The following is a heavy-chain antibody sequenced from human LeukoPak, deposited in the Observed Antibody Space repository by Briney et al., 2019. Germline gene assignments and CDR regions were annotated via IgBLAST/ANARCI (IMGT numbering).Heavy chain of an antibody. J-gene: IGHJ4*02. CDR3: ARVMEQHLGFDY. V-gene: IGHV1-69*01. D-gene: IGHD6-13*01. Sequence: SVKVSCKASGGTFGGYAISWVRQAPGQGLEWRGGIIPIFGTANYAQKFQGRVTITADESTSTAYMELSSLRSEDTAVYYCARVMEQHLGFDYWGQGTLVTVSS. CDR2: IIPIFGTA. CDR1: GGTFGGYA.